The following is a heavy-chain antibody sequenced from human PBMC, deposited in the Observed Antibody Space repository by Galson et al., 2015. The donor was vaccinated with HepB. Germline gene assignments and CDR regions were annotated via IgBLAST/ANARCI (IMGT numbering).Heavy chain of an antibody. CDR3: AKDLGI. Sequence: SLRLSCAASGFTFSNAWMSWVRQAPGKGLEWVGFIRSKAYGGTTEYAASVKGRFTISRDDSKSIAYLQMNSLKTEDTAVYYCAKDLGIWGQGTMVTVSS. J-gene: IGHJ3*02. V-gene: IGHV3-49*04. D-gene: IGHD3-16*01. CDR2: IRSKAYGGTT. CDR1: GFTFSNAW.